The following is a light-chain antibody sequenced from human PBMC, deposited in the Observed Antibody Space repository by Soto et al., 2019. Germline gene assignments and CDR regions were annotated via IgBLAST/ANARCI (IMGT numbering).Light chain of an antibody. V-gene: IGKV1-39*01. CDR3: QQSYSTPPGT. CDR1: QSISNY. J-gene: IGKJ2*01. Sequence: DIQMTQSPSSLSASVGDRVTITCRASQSISNYLTWYQQKPGKAPNLLIYDASSLQSGVPSRFSGSGSGTDFTLTISSLQPEDFATYYCQQSYSTPPGTFGQGTKVDIK. CDR2: DAS.